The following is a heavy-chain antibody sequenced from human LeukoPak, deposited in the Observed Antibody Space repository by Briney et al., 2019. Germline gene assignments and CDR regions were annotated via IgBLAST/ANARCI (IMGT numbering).Heavy chain of an antibody. CDR2: IYYSGST. D-gene: IGHD3-22*01. V-gene: IGHV4-39*01. Sequence: SETLSLTCTVSGGSISSSSYYWGWIRQPPGKGLGWIGSIYYSGSTYYNPSLKSRVTISVDTSKNQFSLKLSSVTAADTAVYYCARQDYYDSSGYYYWGQGTLVAVPS. J-gene: IGHJ4*02. CDR3: ARQDYYDSSGYYY. CDR1: GGSISSSSYY.